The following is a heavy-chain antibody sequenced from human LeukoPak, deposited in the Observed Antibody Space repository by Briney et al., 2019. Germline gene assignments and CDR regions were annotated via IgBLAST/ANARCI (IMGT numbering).Heavy chain of an antibody. J-gene: IGHJ4*01. V-gene: IGHV3-48*03. Sequence: GGSLRLSCAASGFTFSTYEMNWVRQAPGKGLEWVSYISSSGSTINYADSLKGRFIISRDDARNSLSLQMNSLRAEDTAVYYCAGSFGDVKMFWGQGTLVTVSS. CDR1: GFTFSTYE. CDR2: ISSSGSTI. CDR3: AGSFGDVKMF. D-gene: IGHD3-10*01.